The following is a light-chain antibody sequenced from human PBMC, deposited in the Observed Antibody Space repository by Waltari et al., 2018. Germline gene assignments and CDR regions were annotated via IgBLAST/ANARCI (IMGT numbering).Light chain of an antibody. Sequence: DIQMTQSPSSLSASLGDTVTMTCRASEDINTFLAWYQQRPGKAPQRLIYAVSTLQAGVPSRFSCSGSGTDFTLTISSLQPEDFATYYCQQYYGHPLTFGGGTKVEIK. CDR1: EDINTF. CDR3: QQYYGHPLT. V-gene: IGKV1-16*01. CDR2: AVS. J-gene: IGKJ4*01.